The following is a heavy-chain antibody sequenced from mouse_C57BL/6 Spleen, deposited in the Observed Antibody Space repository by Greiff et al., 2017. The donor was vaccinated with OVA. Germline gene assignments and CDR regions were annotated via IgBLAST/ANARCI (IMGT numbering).Heavy chain of an antibody. CDR2: IHPNSGST. D-gene: IGHD2-1*01. V-gene: IGHV1-64*01. CDR1: GYTFTSYW. CDR3: ARSDYGNYEGFAY. J-gene: IGHJ3*01. Sequence: VQLQQPGAELVKPGASVKLSCKASGYTFTSYWMHWVKQRPGQGLEWIGMIHPNSGSTNYNEKFKSKATLTVDKSSSTAYMQLSSLTSEDSAVYYCARSDYGNYEGFAYWGQGTLVTVSA.